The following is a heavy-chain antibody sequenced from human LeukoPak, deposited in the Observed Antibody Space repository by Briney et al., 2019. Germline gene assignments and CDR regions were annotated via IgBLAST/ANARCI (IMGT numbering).Heavy chain of an antibody. CDR2: ISYDGSNK. CDR3: ARDFESVVVGAATQLPLDY. D-gene: IGHD2-15*01. CDR1: GFTFSSYA. Sequence: GGSLRLSCAASGFTFSSYAMHWVRQAPGKGLEWVAVISYDGSNKYYADSVKGRFTISRDNSKNTLYLQMNSLRAEDTAVYYCARDFESVVVGAATQLPLDYWGQGTLVTVSS. J-gene: IGHJ4*02. V-gene: IGHV3-30*04.